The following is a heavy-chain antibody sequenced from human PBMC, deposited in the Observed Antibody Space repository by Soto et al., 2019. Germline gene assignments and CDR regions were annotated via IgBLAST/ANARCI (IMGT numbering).Heavy chain of an antibody. J-gene: IGHJ4*02. V-gene: IGHV3-48*01. D-gene: IGHD4-17*01. CDR2: INCGFNT. CDR3: VNGDYY. Sequence: EEQLVESGGGLVQPGGSLRLSCAASGFTFSNHVMNWVRQAPGRGLEWVSSINCGFNTYYADSVKGRFTITRVNAKDSLYLHRTRLRADDTAAYYCVNGDYYVGQGTLVTVSS. CDR1: GFTFSNHV.